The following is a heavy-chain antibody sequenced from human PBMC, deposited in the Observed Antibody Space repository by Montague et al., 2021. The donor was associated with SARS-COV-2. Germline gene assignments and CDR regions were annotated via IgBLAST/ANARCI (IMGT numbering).Heavy chain of an antibody. V-gene: IGHV4-38-2*02. Sequence: SETLSLTCSVSGYSISSGYYWCCRRQPPGKRLEWVGCISYIGKTYYSPSIKRLLTISLDSSKNQFSLQARSVTAADTAVYYCVRVLDNRVRDYWGQGTLVTVSS. CDR2: ISYIGKT. CDR1: GYSISSGYY. CDR3: VRVLDNRVRDY. D-gene: IGHD3/OR15-3a*01. J-gene: IGHJ4*02.